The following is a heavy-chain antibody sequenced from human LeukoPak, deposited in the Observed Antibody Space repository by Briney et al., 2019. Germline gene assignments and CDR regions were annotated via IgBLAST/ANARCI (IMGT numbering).Heavy chain of an antibody. Sequence: GGSLRLSCAASGFTISGYWMHWVRQVPGKGLVWVSHINGDGSSTTYADSVKGRFTISRDNAKNTVLLQMNSLRAEDTAVYYCARDRAYGLDLWGQGTMVTVSS. CDR1: GFTISGYW. CDR2: INGDGSST. CDR3: ARDRAYGLDL. J-gene: IGHJ3*01. V-gene: IGHV3-74*03. D-gene: IGHD3-10*01.